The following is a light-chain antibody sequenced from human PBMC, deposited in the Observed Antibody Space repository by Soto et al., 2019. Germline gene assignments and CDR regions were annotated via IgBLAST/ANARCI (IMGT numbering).Light chain of an antibody. Sequence: EIVLTQSPGTLSLSPWERATLSCSASQSVSTNYLAWYQQRPGQGPRLLIYGASSRATGIPDRFSGSGSGTDFTLTISRLEPEDFAVYYCQQYGSSPITFGQGTRLEIK. CDR1: QSVSTNY. V-gene: IGKV3-20*01. CDR3: QQYGSSPIT. J-gene: IGKJ5*01. CDR2: GAS.